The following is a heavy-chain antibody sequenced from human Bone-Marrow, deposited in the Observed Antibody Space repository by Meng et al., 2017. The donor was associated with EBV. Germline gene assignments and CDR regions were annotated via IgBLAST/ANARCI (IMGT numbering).Heavy chain of an antibody. Sequence: PVRGTPSDTLPLTCTVPGGSVSSGSYYWSWIRQPPGKGLEWIGYIHYSGSTNYNPSLKSRVTISVDTSKNQFSLKLSSVTAADTAVYYCARADCSSTSCYDSRGWFDPWGQGTLVTVSS. CDR2: IHYSGST. D-gene: IGHD2-2*01. CDR1: GGSVSSGSYY. J-gene: IGHJ5*02. CDR3: ARADCSSTSCYDSRGWFDP. V-gene: IGHV4-61*01.